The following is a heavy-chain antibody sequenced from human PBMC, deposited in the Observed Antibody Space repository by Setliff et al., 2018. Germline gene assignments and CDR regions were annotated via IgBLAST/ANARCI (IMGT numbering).Heavy chain of an antibody. CDR3: TTAPLAAASTC. J-gene: IGHJ4*02. Sequence: GGSLRLSCAASGFTFSAHYMDWVRQAPGKGLEWVGRIAHKPDGGTTDYAAPVKGRFTISRDDSKNTLYLQMNSLKTEDTAVYYCTTAPLAAASTCWGQGTLVTVSS. D-gene: IGHD6-13*01. CDR1: GFTFSAHY. CDR2: IAHKPDGGTT. V-gene: IGHV3-15*04.